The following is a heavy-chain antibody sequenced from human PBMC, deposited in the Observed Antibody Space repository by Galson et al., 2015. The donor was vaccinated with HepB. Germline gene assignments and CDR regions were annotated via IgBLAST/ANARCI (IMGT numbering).Heavy chain of an antibody. CDR2: ISSSSYT. CDR3: ARDLNRGSGWRVLGY. Sequence: SLRLSCAASGFTFSDYYMSWIRQAPGKGLEWVSYISSSSYTNYADSVKGRFTISRDNAKNSLYLQMNSLRAEDTAVYYCARDLNRGSGWRVLGYWGQGTLVTVSS. CDR1: GFTFSDYY. J-gene: IGHJ4*02. D-gene: IGHD6-19*01. V-gene: IGHV3-11*06.